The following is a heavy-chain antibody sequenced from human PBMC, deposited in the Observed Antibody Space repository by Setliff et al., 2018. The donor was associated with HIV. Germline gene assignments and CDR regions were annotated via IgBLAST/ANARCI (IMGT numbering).Heavy chain of an antibody. D-gene: IGHD6-19*01. Sequence: PGGSLRLSCAASGFTFSTYSMNWVRQAPGKGLEWVSSISSTSAYTYYADSVKGRFTISRDNAKNSLYLQMNSLRAEDTAVYYCARRLSSGSYFGYWGQGTLVTVSS. CDR2: ISSTSAYT. CDR3: ARRLSSGSYFGY. J-gene: IGHJ4*02. V-gene: IGHV3-21*04. CDR1: GFTFSTYS.